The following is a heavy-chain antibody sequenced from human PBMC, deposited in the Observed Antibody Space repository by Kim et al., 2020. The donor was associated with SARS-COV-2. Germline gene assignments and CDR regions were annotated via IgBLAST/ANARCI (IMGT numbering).Heavy chain of an antibody. Sequence: GGSLRLSCAASGFTFSSYGMHWVRQAPGKGLEWVAVISYDGSNKYYADSVKGRFTISRDNSKNTLYLQMNSLRAEDTAVYYCAREHYYGSGSYFWFDPWGQGTLVTVSS. CDR3: AREHYYGSGSYFWFDP. D-gene: IGHD3-10*01. J-gene: IGHJ5*02. CDR1: GFTFSSYG. CDR2: ISYDGSNK. V-gene: IGHV3-33*05.